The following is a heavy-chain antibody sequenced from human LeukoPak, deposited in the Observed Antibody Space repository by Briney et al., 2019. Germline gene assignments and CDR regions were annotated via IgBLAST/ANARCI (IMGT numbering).Heavy chain of an antibody. Sequence: PGGSLRLSCAVSGFNVSSFGMSWVRQAPGKGLEWISAISLNGETTWYADSVKGRFTISRDNSKNTLYLQLTSLRAEDTAVYYCAQGFSSGWYPYWGQGSLVSVSS. V-gene: IGHV3-23*01. J-gene: IGHJ4*02. CDR1: GFNVSSFG. CDR2: ISLNGETT. CDR3: AQGFSSGWYPY. D-gene: IGHD6-19*01.